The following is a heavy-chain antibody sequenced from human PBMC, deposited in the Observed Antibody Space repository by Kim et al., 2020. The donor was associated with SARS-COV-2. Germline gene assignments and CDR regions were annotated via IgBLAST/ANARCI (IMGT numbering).Heavy chain of an antibody. CDR2: ISSSSSYI. CDR3: ARDDSGWCSGGSCYDRFDP. Sequence: GGSLRLSCAASGFTFSSYSMNWVRQAPGKGLEWVSSISSSSSYIYYADSVKGRFTISRDNAKNSLYLQMNSLRAEDTAVYYCARDDSGWCSGGSCYDRFDPWGQGTLVTVSS. D-gene: IGHD2-15*01. V-gene: IGHV3-21*01. CDR1: GFTFSSYS. J-gene: IGHJ5*02.